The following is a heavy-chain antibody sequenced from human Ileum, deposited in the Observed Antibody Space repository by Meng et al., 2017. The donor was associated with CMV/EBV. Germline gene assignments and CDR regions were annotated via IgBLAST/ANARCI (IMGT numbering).Heavy chain of an antibody. V-gene: IGHV1-2*02. J-gene: IGHJ4*02. CDR1: GYNFIGYY. CDR3: AKYRYGLGFDY. Sequence: QAHLGQAGAEGKKPGASVRVSCKASGYNFIGYYMQWVRQAPGQGLEWMGWINPDNGGTNYAQKFQGRVTMTRDTSITTAYMELSRLRSDDTAIYYCAKYRYGLGFDYWGQGTLVTVSS. CDR2: INPDNGGT. D-gene: IGHD5-18*01.